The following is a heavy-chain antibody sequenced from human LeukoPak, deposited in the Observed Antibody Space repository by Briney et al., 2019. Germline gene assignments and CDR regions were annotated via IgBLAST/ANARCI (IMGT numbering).Heavy chain of an antibody. Sequence: ASVKVSYKASGGTFSSYAISWVRQAPGQGLEWMGRIIPILGIANYAQKFQGRVTITTDKSTSTAYMELSSLRSEDTAVYYCARVHDKGFDIWGQGTMVTVSS. D-gene: IGHD3-9*01. J-gene: IGHJ3*02. V-gene: IGHV1-69*04. CDR1: GGTFSSYA. CDR2: IIPILGIA. CDR3: ARVHDKGFDI.